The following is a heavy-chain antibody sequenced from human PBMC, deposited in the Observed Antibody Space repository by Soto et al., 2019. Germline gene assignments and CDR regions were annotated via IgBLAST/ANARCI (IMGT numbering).Heavy chain of an antibody. J-gene: IGHJ4*02. Sequence: EVQLLQSGGGLVQPGGSLRLSCAASGFTFSTYGMSWVRQAPGKGLEWVSSIGGSGGSTYYADSVKGRFTISRDNSKNTLFVQMNSLRAEDTAVYYCAKREIAAAGSRFLDYWGQGSLVTGAS. CDR2: IGGSGGST. V-gene: IGHV3-23*01. CDR3: AKREIAAAGSRFLDY. D-gene: IGHD6-13*01. CDR1: GFTFSTYG.